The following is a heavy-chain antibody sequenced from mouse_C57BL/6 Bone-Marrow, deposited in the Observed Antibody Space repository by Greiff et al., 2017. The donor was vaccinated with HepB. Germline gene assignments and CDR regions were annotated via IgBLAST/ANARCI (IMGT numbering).Heavy chain of an antibody. V-gene: IGHV1-18*01. CDR1: GYTFTDYN. D-gene: IGHD2-5*01. Sequence: VQLQQSGPELVKPGASVKIPCKASGYTFTDYNMDWVKQSHGKSLEWIGDINPNNGGTIYNQKFKGKATLTVDKSSSTAYMELRSLTSEDTAVYYCARLRSPYSNYLDYWGQGTTLTVSS. CDR3: ARLRSPYSNYLDY. J-gene: IGHJ2*01. CDR2: INPNNGGT.